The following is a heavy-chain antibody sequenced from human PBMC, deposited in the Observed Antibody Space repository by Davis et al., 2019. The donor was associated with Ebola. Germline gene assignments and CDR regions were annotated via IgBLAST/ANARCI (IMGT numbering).Heavy chain of an antibody. V-gene: IGHV3-74*01. CDR2: INSDGISI. D-gene: IGHD3-22*01. Sequence: PGGSLRLSCAASGFTFRSYWMHWVRQVPGKGLVWVSRINSDGISISYADFVQGRFTISRDNAKNTLYLQMNSLRAEDTAVYYCARGSGYPENWGQGTLVTVSS. J-gene: IGHJ4*02. CDR1: GFTFRSYW. CDR3: ARGSGYPEN.